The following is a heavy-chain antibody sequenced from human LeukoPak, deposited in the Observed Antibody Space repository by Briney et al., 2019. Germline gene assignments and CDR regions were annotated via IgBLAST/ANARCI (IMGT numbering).Heavy chain of an antibody. CDR3: ALSAPDYGSGSQPVYYFAY. CDR2: IYPGDSDT. V-gene: IGHV5-51*01. Sequence: GESLKISCKGSGYSFTSYWIGWVRQMPGKGLEWMGIIYPGDSDTRYSPSFQGQVTISADKSISTAYLQWSSLKASDTAMYYCALSAPDYGSGSQPVYYFAYWGQGPLVTDSS. CDR1: GYSFTSYW. D-gene: IGHD3-10*01. J-gene: IGHJ4*02.